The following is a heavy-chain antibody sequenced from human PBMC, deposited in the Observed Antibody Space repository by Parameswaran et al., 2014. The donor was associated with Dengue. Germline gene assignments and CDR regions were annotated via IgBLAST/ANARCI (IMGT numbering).Heavy chain of an antibody. CDR2: IYSSGTT. J-gene: IGHJ4*02. D-gene: IGHD6-13*01. CDR1: GGSIRSSY. Sequence: ASETLSLTCTVSGGSIRSSYWSWIRQSPGKGLDWIGYIYSSGTTNYNPSLESRVTILIDPSKNQFSLTLNSVTAADTAVYYCARGAKKQHYFDYWGLGNPGHRLL. V-gene: IGHV4-59*01. CDR3: ARGAKKQHYFDY.